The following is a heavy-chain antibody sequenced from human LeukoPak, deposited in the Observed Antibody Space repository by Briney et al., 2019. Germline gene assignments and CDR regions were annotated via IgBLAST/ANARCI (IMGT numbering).Heavy chain of an antibody. CDR3: ARGAPPDS. CDR2: IYNSGST. J-gene: IGHJ4*02. Sequence: PSQTLSLTCIVSGASFNTGDYYWNWICQHPGKGLEWIGYIYNSGSTYYNPSLKSRVTISVDTSKNHFSLRLTSVTAADSAVYYCARGAPPDSWGQGTLVTVSS. CDR1: GASFNTGDYY. V-gene: IGHV4-31*03.